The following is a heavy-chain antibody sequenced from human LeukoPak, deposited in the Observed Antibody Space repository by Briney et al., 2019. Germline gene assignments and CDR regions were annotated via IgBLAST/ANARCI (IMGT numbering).Heavy chain of an antibody. Sequence: SETLSLTCNVSGASMGSDSYSWVWLRQPPGKALEWIGSVYYSGSTYYTPSLKSRVTISVDMSRNHFSLRLNSVAAADTAVYYCARRYKDMVVAPAFFYFDYWGRGILVTVSS. D-gene: IGHD5-18*01. CDR3: ARRYKDMVVAPAFFYFDY. J-gene: IGHJ4*02. CDR2: VYYSGST. CDR1: GASMGSDSYS. V-gene: IGHV4-39*02.